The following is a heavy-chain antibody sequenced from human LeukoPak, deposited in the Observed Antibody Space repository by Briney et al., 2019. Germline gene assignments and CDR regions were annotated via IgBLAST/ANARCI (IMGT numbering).Heavy chain of an antibody. J-gene: IGHJ2*01. CDR1: GDSISNYY. Sequence: SETLSLTCPVSGDSISNYYWSWFRQLPGKGLEWIGYIYPSGSTNYSPSLKSRVTISLDTSKNQFSLNLSSVTAADTAVYYCARQSRPAIHLYCDLWGRGTLVTVSS. D-gene: IGHD3-3*01. CDR3: ARQSRPAIHLYCDL. V-gene: IGHV4-4*09. CDR2: IYPSGST.